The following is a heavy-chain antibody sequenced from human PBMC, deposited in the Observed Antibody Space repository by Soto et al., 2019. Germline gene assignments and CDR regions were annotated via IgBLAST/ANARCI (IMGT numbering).Heavy chain of an antibody. Sequence: QVQLQESGPGLVKPSQTLSLTCTVSGGSISSGGYYWSWIGQHPGKGLEWIGYIYYSGSTYYNPSLKSRVTISVDTSKNQFSLKLSSVTAADTAVYYCARDLGDGYNNPMYWGQGTLVTVSS. CDR3: ARDLGDGYNNPMY. J-gene: IGHJ4*02. D-gene: IGHD5-12*01. CDR2: IYYSGST. V-gene: IGHV4-31*03. CDR1: GGSISSGGYY.